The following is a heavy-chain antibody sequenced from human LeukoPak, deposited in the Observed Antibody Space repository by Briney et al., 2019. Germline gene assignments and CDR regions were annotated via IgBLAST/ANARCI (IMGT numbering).Heavy chain of an antibody. CDR2: ISGTGGNT. Sequence: GGSLRLSCAPSGFTLNNFAMTWVRQAPRKGVEWVSTISGTGGNTYYADSVKGWFTISRDNSKNTLYLQMDSLRAEATAVYYCAKSGVGYDYWGQGTLVTVSS. D-gene: IGHD3-10*01. CDR1: GFTLNNFA. CDR3: AKSGVGYDY. V-gene: IGHV3-23*01. J-gene: IGHJ4*02.